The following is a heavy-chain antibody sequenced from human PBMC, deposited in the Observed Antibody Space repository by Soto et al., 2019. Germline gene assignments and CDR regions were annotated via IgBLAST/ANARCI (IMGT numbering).Heavy chain of an antibody. J-gene: IGHJ5*02. Sequence: GGSLRLSCAASGFTFSSYSMHWVRQAPGKGLEWVAVISYEGSIQYYADSVKGRFTISRDNSKNTLYLQMNSLRDEDTAVYYYVKTGTPLYGPGRSWFGPWGQGTLVTVSS. CDR1: GFTFSSYS. D-gene: IGHD3-10*01. V-gene: IGHV3-30*18. CDR3: VKTGTPLYGPGRSWFGP. CDR2: ISYEGSIQ.